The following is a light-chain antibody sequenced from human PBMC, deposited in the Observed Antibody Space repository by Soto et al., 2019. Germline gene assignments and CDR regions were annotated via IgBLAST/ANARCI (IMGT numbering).Light chain of an antibody. Sequence: EMVMTQSPATLSVSPGEGATLSCRARQSVNRNLAWYQQKPGQAPRVLIFGASTRATGIPARFSGSGSVTEFTLTISSLQSEDFAVYYCQQYNTWPYTFGQGTKLEIK. CDR1: QSVNRN. V-gene: IGKV3-15*01. CDR3: QQYNTWPYT. CDR2: GAS. J-gene: IGKJ2*01.